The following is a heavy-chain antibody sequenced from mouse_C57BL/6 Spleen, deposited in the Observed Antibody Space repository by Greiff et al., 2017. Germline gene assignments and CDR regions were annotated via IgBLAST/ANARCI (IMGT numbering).Heavy chain of an antibody. CDR3: DRRENYYGSLYAMDY. CDR2: IWWDDDK. Sequence: QVTLKVSGPGILQPSQTLSLTCSFSGFSLSTFGMGVGWIRQPSGKGLEWLAHIWWDDDKYYNPALKSRLSISKDTSKNQVYLKIANVDSAATATYYCDRRENYYGSLYAMDYWGQGTSVTVSS. D-gene: IGHD1-1*01. V-gene: IGHV8-8*01. CDR1: GFSLSTFGMG. J-gene: IGHJ4*01.